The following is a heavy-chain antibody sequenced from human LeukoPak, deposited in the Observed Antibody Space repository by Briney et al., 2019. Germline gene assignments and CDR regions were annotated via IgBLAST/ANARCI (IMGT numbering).Heavy chain of an antibody. J-gene: IGHJ4*02. Sequence: SETLSLTCTVSGGSISSSSYYWGWIRQPPGKGLEWIGSIYYSGSTYYNPSLKSRVTISVDTSKNQSSLKLSSVTAADTAVYYCARDRGSSGWYITAFGFDYWGQGTLVTVSS. CDR1: GGSISSSSYY. CDR2: IYYSGST. CDR3: ARDRGSSGWYITAFGFDY. V-gene: IGHV4-39*07. D-gene: IGHD6-19*01.